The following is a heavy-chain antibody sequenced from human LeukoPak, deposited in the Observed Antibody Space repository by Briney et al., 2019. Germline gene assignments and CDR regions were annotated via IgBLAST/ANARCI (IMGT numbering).Heavy chain of an antibody. J-gene: IGHJ4*02. CDR1: GFTVSSNY. CDR3: ARAVPPVMTFDY. CDR2: IYSGGST. Sequence: PGGSLRLSCAASGFTVSSNYMSWVRQAPGKGLERVPGIYSGGSTYYADSVKGRFTISRDNSNNTLYLQMDSLRAEDTAVYYCARAVPPVMTFDYWGQGTLVTVSS. D-gene: IGHD2-21*01. V-gene: IGHV3-53*01.